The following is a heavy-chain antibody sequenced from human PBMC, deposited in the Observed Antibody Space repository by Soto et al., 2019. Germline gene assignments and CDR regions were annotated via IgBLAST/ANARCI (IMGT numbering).Heavy chain of an antibody. CDR3: TTDRSADFWSGYQYYYYMDV. J-gene: IGHJ6*03. CDR2: IKSKTDGGTT. D-gene: IGHD3-3*01. Sequence: GGSLRLSCAASGFTFSNAWISWVRQAPGKGLEWVGRIKSKTDGGTTDYAAPVKGRFTISRDDSKNTLYLQMNSLKTEDTAVYYCTTDRSADFWSGYQYYYYMDVWGKGTTVTVSS. CDR1: GFTFSNAW. V-gene: IGHV3-15*01.